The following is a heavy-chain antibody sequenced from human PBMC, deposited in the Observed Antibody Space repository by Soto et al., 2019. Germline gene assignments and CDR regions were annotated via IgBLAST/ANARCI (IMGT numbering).Heavy chain of an antibody. CDR1: GASISGFY. D-gene: IGHD1-1*01. CDR2: IYATGTT. CDR3: VRDGTKTLRDWFDP. J-gene: IGHJ5*02. V-gene: IGHV4-4*07. Sequence: SETLSLTCTVCGASISGFYWSWIRKSAGKGLEWIGLIYATGTTDYNPSLKSRVMMSVDTSKKQFSLKLRSVTAADTAVYYCVRDGTKTLRDWFDPWGQGISVTVSS.